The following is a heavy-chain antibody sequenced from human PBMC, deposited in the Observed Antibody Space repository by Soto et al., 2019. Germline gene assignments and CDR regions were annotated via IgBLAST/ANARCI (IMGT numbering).Heavy chain of an antibody. J-gene: IGHJ6*02. CDR3: ARGLGGFSYPAYYYALDV. Sequence: NPSETLSLTCAVFGGSFKDHYWSWIRQSPGKGLEWIGEINHSGTTNYNPSLKSRVTISVDTSKSQVSLRLSPVTAADTAIFYCARGLGGFSYPAYYYALDVWAQGTTVTVSS. D-gene: IGHD5-18*01. CDR1: GGSFKDHY. CDR2: INHSGTT. V-gene: IGHV4-34*01.